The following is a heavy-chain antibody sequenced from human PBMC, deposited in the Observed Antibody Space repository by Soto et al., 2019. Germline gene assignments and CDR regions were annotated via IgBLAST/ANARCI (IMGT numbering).Heavy chain of an antibody. Sequence: QVQLVQSGAEVKKPGASVKVSCKASGYTFTGYYMHWVRQAPGQGLEWMGWINPNSGGTNYAQKFQGWVTMTRDTSISTAYMELSRLRSDDTAVYYCVRGRPDIVVVPAAMADYYYYGMDVWGQGTTVTVSS. V-gene: IGHV1-2*04. CDR3: VRGRPDIVVVPAAMADYYYYGMDV. J-gene: IGHJ6*02. CDR1: GYTFTGYY. CDR2: INPNSGGT. D-gene: IGHD2-2*01.